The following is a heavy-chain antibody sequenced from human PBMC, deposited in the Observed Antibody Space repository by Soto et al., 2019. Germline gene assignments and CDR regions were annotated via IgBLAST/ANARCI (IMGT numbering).Heavy chain of an antibody. Sequence: QVQLVQSGAEEKKPGASVKVSCKASGYTFTNYAMHWVRQAPGQRLEWMGWINAGNGITKYPQKFQGRVTITRDTSASTAYMELSSLRSEATGVYYCASVGGYYLADYWGQGTLVTVSS. CDR1: GYTFTNYA. V-gene: IGHV1-3*05. CDR3: ASVGGYYLADY. J-gene: IGHJ4*02. CDR2: INAGNGIT. D-gene: IGHD1-26*01.